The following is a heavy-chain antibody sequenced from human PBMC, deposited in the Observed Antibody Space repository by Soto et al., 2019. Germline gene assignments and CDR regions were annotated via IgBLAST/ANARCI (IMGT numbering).Heavy chain of an antibody. Sequence: EASVKVSCKASGYTFTGYYMHWVRQAPGQGLEWMGWINPNSGGTNYAQKFQGWVTMTRDTSISTAYMELSRLRSDDTAVYYCARDSYSSSPYYYYGMDVWGQGTTVTVSS. J-gene: IGHJ6*02. CDR1: GYTFTGYY. CDR2: INPNSGGT. V-gene: IGHV1-2*04. D-gene: IGHD6-6*01. CDR3: ARDSYSSSPYYYYGMDV.